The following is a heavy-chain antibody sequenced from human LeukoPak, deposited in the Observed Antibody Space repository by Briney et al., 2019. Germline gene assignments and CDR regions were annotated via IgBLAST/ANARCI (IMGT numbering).Heavy chain of an antibody. Sequence: GGSLRLSCAASGFTFSDYYMSWIRQAPGKGLERGSYISSTGSTIYYADSVKDRFTISRDNSKNSLYLQMNSLRAEDTAVYYCAGAYYYGSGRPSAQFDYWGQGTLVTVSS. CDR3: AGAYYYGSGRPSAQFDY. CDR2: ISSTGSTI. CDR1: GFTFSDYY. V-gene: IGHV3-11*04. J-gene: IGHJ4*02. D-gene: IGHD3-10*01.